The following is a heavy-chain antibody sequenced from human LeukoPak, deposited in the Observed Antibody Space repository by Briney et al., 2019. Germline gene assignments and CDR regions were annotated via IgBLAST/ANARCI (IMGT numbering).Heavy chain of an antibody. V-gene: IGHV1-8*01. Sequence: DINWVRQAPGQGLEWMGWMNPNSGNTAYAQKFQGRVTMTRNTSISTAYMELSRLRSDDTAVYYCARIQHSSPRFDYWGQGTLVTVSS. CDR2: MNPNSGNT. CDR3: ARIQHSSPRFDY. D-gene: IGHD6-19*01. J-gene: IGHJ4*02. CDR1: D.